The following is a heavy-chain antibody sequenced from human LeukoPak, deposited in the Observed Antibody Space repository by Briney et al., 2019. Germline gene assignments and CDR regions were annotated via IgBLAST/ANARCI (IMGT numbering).Heavy chain of an antibody. CDR1: GFTFSTYG. V-gene: IGHV3-33*01. CDR3: ARDPSGNLYFDY. Sequence: PGGSLRLSCAASGFTFSTYGMNWVRQAPGKGLEWVAVIWYDGSNKYYADSVKGRFTISTDNSKNTLFLQMNSLRAEDTAVYYCARDPSGNLYFDYWGQGALVTVSS. D-gene: IGHD6-19*01. CDR2: IWYDGSNK. J-gene: IGHJ4*02.